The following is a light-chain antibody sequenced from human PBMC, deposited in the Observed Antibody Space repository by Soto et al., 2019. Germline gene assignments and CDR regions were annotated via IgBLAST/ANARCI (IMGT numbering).Light chain of an antibody. CDR1: HSVNSL. CDR3: KQYKNWPL. Sequence: MMMTQSPATLSVSPGERVTLSCRTCHSVNSLVAWYQQKPGQAPRLLLYGASTRATGIPVRFSGSGFGTEFTLTISSLQSEDFAVYYCKQYKNWPLFGQGTRLEI. J-gene: IGKJ5*01. CDR2: GAS. V-gene: IGKV3-15*01.